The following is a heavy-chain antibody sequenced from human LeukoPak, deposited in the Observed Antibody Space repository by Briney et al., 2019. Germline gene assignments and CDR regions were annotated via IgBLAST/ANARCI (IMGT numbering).Heavy chain of an antibody. Sequence: GRSLRLSCVASGFTFDDYAMHWVRQAPGKGLEWVSGISWNSGSIGYADSVKGRFTISRDNAKNSLYLQMNSLRAEDTALYYCAKDLEYSGSSGLDYWGQGTLVTVSS. V-gene: IGHV3-9*01. D-gene: IGHD6-6*01. CDR2: ISWNSGSI. CDR1: GFTFDDYA. CDR3: AKDLEYSGSSGLDY. J-gene: IGHJ4*02.